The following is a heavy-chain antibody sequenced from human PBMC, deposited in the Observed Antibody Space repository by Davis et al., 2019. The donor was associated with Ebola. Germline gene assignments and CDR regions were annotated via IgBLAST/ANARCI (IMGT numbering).Heavy chain of an antibody. V-gene: IGHV3-21*01. CDR3: ARVQAETTLLSYYYYGMDV. Sequence: PGGSLRPSCAASGFTFSSYSMNWVRQAPGKGLEWVSSISSSSSYIYYADSVKGRFTISRDNAKNSLYLQMNSLRAEDTAVYYCARVQAETTLLSYYYYGMDVWGQGTTVTVSS. J-gene: IGHJ6*02. CDR1: GFTFSSYS. D-gene: IGHD1-1*01. CDR2: ISSSSSYI.